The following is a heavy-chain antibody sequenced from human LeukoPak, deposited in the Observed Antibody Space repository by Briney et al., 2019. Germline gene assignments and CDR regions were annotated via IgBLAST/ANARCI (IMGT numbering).Heavy chain of an antibody. V-gene: IGHV1-69*13. D-gene: IGHD3-3*01. Sequence: ASVKVSCKASGGTFSSYAISWVRQAPGQGLEWMGGIIPIFGTANYAQKFQGRVTITADESTSKAYMELSSLRSEDTAVYYCARLHGFLEWLFYFDYWGQGTLVTVSS. CDR2: IIPIFGTA. CDR3: ARLHGFLEWLFYFDY. J-gene: IGHJ4*02. CDR1: GGTFSSYA.